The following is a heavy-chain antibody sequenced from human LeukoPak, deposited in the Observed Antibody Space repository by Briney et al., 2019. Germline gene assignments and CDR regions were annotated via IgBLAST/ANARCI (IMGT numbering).Heavy chain of an antibody. D-gene: IGHD6-13*01. Sequence: PGGSLRLSCAASGFTFSGFATSWVRQAPGKGLEWVSGISASGGSTYYADSVKGRFTISRDNSKNTLYLQMNSLRAEDTAVYYCASHHGYSSTWLVYWGQGTLATVSS. CDR3: ASHHGYSSTWLVY. CDR1: GFTFSGFA. J-gene: IGHJ4*02. V-gene: IGHV3-23*01. CDR2: ISASGGST.